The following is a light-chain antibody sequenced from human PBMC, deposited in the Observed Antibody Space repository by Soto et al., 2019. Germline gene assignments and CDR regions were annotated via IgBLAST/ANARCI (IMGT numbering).Light chain of an antibody. J-gene: IGKJ1*01. Sequence: EIVMTQSPATLSVSPGERATLSCRASQSVSNSLAWYQQKAGQAPRLLIYGASTRATGIPARFSGSGSGTEFTLTISSLQSEDFAVYYCQQYHNWPPWTFGQGTKVEIK. V-gene: IGKV3-15*01. CDR3: QQYHNWPPWT. CDR1: QSVSNS. CDR2: GAS.